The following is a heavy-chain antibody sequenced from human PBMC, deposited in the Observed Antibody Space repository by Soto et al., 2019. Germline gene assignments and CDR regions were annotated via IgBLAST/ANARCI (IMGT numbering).Heavy chain of an antibody. Sequence: QVQLVQSGAEVKKPGASVKVSCRTSGYTFTSYHISWVRQAPGQGLEWMGWISAYNTNTNYAQKFQGRVTMTTDTLTSTAYMEMRSLRSDDTAVYYCARDTPPTDYWGQGTLVTVSS. J-gene: IGHJ4*02. CDR1: GYTFTSYH. V-gene: IGHV1-18*01. CDR2: ISAYNTNT. CDR3: ARDTPPTDY.